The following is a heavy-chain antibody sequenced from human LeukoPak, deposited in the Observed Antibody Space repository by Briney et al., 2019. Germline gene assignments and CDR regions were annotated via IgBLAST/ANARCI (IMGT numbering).Heavy chain of an antibody. J-gene: IGHJ5*02. Sequence: PSETLSLTCTVSGGSISSYYWSWIRQPPGKGLEWIGYIYYSGSTNYNPSLKSRVTISVDTSKNQFSLKLSSVTAADTAVYYCARSGLDGDYDWFDPWGQGTLVTVSS. CDR1: GGSISSYY. CDR2: IYYSGST. D-gene: IGHD4-17*01. V-gene: IGHV4-59*01. CDR3: ARSGLDGDYDWFDP.